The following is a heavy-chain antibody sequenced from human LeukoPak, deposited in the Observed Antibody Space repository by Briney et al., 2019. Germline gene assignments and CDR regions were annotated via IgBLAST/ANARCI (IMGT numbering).Heavy chain of an antibody. CDR3: ARDVSRYSGSYYDY. Sequence: GGSLRLSCAASGFTFSSYEMNWVRQAPGKGLEWVSYISSSGSPVYYADSVKGRFTISRDNAKNSLYLQMHSLRAEDTAVYYCARDVSRYSGSYYDYWGQGTLVIVSS. J-gene: IGHJ4*02. CDR1: GFTFSSYE. V-gene: IGHV3-48*03. CDR2: ISSSGSPV. D-gene: IGHD1-26*01.